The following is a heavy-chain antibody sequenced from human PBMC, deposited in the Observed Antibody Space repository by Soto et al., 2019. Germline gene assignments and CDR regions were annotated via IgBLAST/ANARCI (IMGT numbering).Heavy chain of an antibody. CDR1: GYTFTSYA. Sequence: ASVKVSCKASGYTFTSYAISWVRQAPGQGLEWMGWINVYNGNTKYAQKFQGRVTMTTDTSTSTVYMELRSLTSDDTAMYYCARHYYYELVPPDYWGQGTLVTVSS. D-gene: IGHD3-22*01. V-gene: IGHV1-18*01. J-gene: IGHJ4*02. CDR3: ARHYYYELVPPDY. CDR2: INVYNGNT.